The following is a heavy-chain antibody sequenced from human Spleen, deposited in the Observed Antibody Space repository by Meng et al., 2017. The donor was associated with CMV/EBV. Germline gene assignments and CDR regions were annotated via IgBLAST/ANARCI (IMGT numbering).Heavy chain of an antibody. Sequence: GESLKISCAASGFTFSNAWMSWVRQAPGKGLEWVGRIKSKTDGGTTDYAAPVKGRFTISRDDSKNTLYLQMNSLKTEDTAVYYCTTETYTVTTGELYYYYYGMDVWGQGTTVTVSS. V-gene: IGHV3-15*01. CDR3: TTETYTVTTGELYYYYYGMDV. CDR1: GFTFSNAW. CDR2: IKSKTDGGTT. J-gene: IGHJ6*02. D-gene: IGHD4-11*01.